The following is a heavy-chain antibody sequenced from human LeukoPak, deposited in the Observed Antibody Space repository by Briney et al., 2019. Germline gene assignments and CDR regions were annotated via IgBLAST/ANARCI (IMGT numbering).Heavy chain of an antibody. Sequence: ASVKVSCKASGYTLTSYYMHWVRQAPGQGLEWMGIINPSGGSTSYAQKLQGRVTMTRDMSTITDYMELSSLRSEDTAVYYCARDNSVEDTAWWFDPWGKGNLVTVSS. CDR1: GYTLTSYY. J-gene: IGHJ5*02. V-gene: IGHV1-46*01. D-gene: IGHD4-23*01. CDR2: INPSGGST. CDR3: ARDNSVEDTAWWFDP.